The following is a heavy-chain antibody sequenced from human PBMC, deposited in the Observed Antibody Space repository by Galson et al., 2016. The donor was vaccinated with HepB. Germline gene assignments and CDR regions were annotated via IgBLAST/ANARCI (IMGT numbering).Heavy chain of an antibody. CDR2: LWYDGSNK. CDR3: VKDRVRDGHPNFDY. J-gene: IGHJ4*02. Sequence: SLRLSCAASGFKFSTYAMHWVRQAPGKGLEWVAFLWYDGSNKHYADYVKGRFTISRDNSKNTLYLEMSSLRAEDTAVYYCVKDRVRDGHPNFDYWGQGTLVTVSS. CDR1: GFKFSTYA. V-gene: IGHV3-30*02. D-gene: IGHD5-24*01.